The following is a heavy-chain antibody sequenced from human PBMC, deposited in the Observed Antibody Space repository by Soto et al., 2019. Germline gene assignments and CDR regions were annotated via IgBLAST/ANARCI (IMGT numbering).Heavy chain of an antibody. CDR1: GGTFSSYA. CDR2: IIPIFGTA. V-gene: IGHV1-69*12. CDR3: AGRIAAAGSHYYYGMDV. D-gene: IGHD6-13*01. J-gene: IGHJ6*02. Sequence: QVQLVQSGAEVKKPGSSVKVSCKASGGTFSSYAISWVRQAPGQGLEWMGGIIPIFGTANYAQKFQGRVTITADDATSTAYMELSSLRSEDMAVYYGAGRIAAAGSHYYYGMDVWGQGTTVTVSS.